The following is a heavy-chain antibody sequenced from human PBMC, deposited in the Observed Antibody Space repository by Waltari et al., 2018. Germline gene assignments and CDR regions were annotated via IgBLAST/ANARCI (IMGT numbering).Heavy chain of an antibody. V-gene: IGHV4-59*11. CDR1: GGSNSRHY. CDR3: ARRGGGFDY. CDR2: IYYSGST. J-gene: IGHJ4*02. D-gene: IGHD3-16*01. Sequence: QVQLQESGPGLVKPSETLSLTCTVPGGSNSRHYGSWVRQPPGKGLEWIGYIYYSGSTNYNPSLKSRVTISVDTSKNQFSLKLSSVTAADTAVYYCARRGGGFDYWGQGTLVTVSS.